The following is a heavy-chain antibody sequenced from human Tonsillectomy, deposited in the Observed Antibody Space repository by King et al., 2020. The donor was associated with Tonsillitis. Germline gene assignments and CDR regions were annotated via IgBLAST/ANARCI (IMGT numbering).Heavy chain of an antibody. CDR1: GFTFSSYC. CDR2: IKQDGTEK. J-gene: IGHJ1*01. Sequence: VQLVESGGGLVPPGRSLRLSCAASGFTFSSYCMSWVRQVPGEGLEWVANIKQDGTEKYYVDSVEGRFTISRDNATNSLYLQMNSLRAEETAVYYCARVSSSWPNFQHWGQGALVTVSS. CDR3: ARVSSSWPNFQH. D-gene: IGHD6-13*01. V-gene: IGHV3-7*01.